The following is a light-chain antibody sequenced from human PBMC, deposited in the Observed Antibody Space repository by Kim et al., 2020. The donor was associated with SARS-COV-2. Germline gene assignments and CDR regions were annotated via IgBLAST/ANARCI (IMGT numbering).Light chain of an antibody. V-gene: IGKV1-39*01. CDR2: EAS. Sequence: ASVGDRVTITCRASESISFYLNWYQQRPGQVPKVLIYEASNLQSGVPSRFSGSGSGTDFTLTISGLQPGDFAIYYCQQSYGMPWTFGQGTKVDIK. CDR3: QQSYGMPWT. J-gene: IGKJ1*01. CDR1: ESISFY.